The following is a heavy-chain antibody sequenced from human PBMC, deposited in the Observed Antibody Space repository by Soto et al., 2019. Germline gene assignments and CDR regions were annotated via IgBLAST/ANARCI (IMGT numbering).Heavy chain of an antibody. Sequence: QVHLVESGGGMVQPGGSLRLSCTPSGFTFRNYGLHWVRQAPGKGLEWVALISYDGDNKYYTDSARGRFTVSRDNFKNTLFLQMDSLRPEDTAVYYWVKKIMGYAAHSVAMDVWGQGTTVTVS. J-gene: IGHJ6*02. CDR1: GFTFRNYG. V-gene: IGHV3-30*18. D-gene: IGHD5-12*01. CDR3: VKKIMGYAAHSVAMDV. CDR2: ISYDGDNK.